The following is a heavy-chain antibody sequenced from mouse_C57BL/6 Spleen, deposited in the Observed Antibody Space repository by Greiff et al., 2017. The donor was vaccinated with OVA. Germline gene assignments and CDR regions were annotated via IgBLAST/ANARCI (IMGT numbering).Heavy chain of an antibody. CDR1: GYTFTDYY. V-gene: IGHV1-26*01. J-gene: IGHJ3*01. Sequence: VQLQQSGPELVKPGASVKISCKASGYTFTDYYMNWVKQSHGKSLEWIGDINPNNGGTSYNQKFKGKATLTVDKSSSTTYMELRSLTSEDYAVYYCSIYDGYYLFAYWGQGTLVTVSA. CDR3: SIYDGYYLFAY. D-gene: IGHD2-3*01. CDR2: INPNNGGT.